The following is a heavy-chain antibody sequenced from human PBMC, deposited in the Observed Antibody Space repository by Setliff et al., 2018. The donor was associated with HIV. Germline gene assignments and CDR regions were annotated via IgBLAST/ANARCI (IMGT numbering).Heavy chain of an antibody. J-gene: IGHJ4*02. V-gene: IGHV4-59*01. CDR1: GDSISTDY. D-gene: IGHD3-22*01. CDR3: ARVNEKYYYDSSGYYPASKASLDY. Sequence: SETLSLTCTVSGDSISTDYWTWIRQPPGKGLEWIGYIYYSGSTNYNPSLKSRVTISVDTSKNQFSLKLSSVTAADTAVYYCARVNEKYYYDSSGYYPASKASLDYWGQGTLVTVSS. CDR2: IYYSGST.